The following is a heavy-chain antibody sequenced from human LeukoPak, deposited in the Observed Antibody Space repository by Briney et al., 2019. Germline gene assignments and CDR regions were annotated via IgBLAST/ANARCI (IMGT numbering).Heavy chain of an antibody. V-gene: IGHV3-64*01. J-gene: IGHJ6*03. D-gene: IGHD3-9*01. Sequence: GGSLRLSCGASGFTFSRYDMHWVRQAPGKGLEYLSGVSSDGDRTYYAKSVKGRFTISRDNSKNTLYLQMNSLRAEDTAVYYCARGILRYFDWLSPGMDVRGKGTTVTVSS. CDR1: GFTFSRYD. CDR3: ARGILRYFDWLSPGMDV. CDR2: VSSDGDRT.